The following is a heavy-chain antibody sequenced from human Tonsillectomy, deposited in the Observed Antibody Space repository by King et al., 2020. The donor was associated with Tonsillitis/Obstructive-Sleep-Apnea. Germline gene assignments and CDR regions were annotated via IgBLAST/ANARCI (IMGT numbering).Heavy chain of an antibody. J-gene: IGHJ3*02. D-gene: IGHD2-15*01. CDR1: GGSISSSSYY. V-gene: IGHV4-39*01. CDR3: ARHLVVAATYDAFDI. CDR2: IYYSGST. Sequence: QLQESGPGLVKPSETLSLTCTVSGGSISSSSYYWGWIRQSPGKGLEWIGSIYYSGSTYYNPSLKSRVTISVDTSKNQFSLQLSSVTAADTAVYYCARHLVVAATYDAFDIWGQGTMVTVSS.